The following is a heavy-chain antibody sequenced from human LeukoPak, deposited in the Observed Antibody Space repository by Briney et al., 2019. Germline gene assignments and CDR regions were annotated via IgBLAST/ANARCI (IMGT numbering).Heavy chain of an antibody. Sequence: SETLSLTCTVSGGSISSYYWSWIRQPPGKGLEWIGNIYYSGSTYYNPSLKSRVTISVDTSKNQFSLKLSSVTAADTAVYYCATALYCSGGSCYLGKNWFDPWGQGTLVTVSS. CDR3: ATALYCSGGSCYLGKNWFDP. D-gene: IGHD2-15*01. CDR1: GGSISSYY. J-gene: IGHJ5*02. V-gene: IGHV4-59*04. CDR2: IYYSGST.